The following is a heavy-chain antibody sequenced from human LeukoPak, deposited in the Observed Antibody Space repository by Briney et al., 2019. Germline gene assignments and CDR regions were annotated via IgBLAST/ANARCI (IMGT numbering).Heavy chain of an antibody. V-gene: IGHV4-4*02. J-gene: IGHJ4*02. CDR2: IYHSGIT. D-gene: IGHD3-9*01. CDR3: ARGRSDILTAYYI. Sequence: SGTLSLTCAVSGDSISSGNWWSWVRQPPGKGLEWIGEIYHSGITNYHPSLKRRVTISVDKSKNQFSLKLTSVTAADTALYYCARGRSDILTAYYIWGQGTLVTVSS. CDR1: GDSISSGNW.